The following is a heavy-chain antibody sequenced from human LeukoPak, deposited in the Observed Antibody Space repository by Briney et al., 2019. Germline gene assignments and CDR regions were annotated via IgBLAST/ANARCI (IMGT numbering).Heavy chain of an antibody. CDR2: IYTSGST. V-gene: IGHV4-4*07. D-gene: IGHD4-23*01. CDR1: GDSISSYY. CDR3: ARETLLDYGGNSDAFDI. Sequence: SETLSLTCTVSGDSISSYYWSWIRQPAGKGLEWIGRIYTSGSTNYNPSLKSRVTMSVDTSKNQFSLKLSSVTAADTAVYYCARETLLDYGGNSDAFDIWGQGTMVTVSS. J-gene: IGHJ3*02.